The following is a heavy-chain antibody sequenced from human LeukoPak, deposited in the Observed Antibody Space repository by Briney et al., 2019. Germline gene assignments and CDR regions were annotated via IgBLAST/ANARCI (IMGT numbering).Heavy chain of an antibody. CDR1: GLTFSSFS. CDR2: ISSSSSTI. D-gene: IGHD6-13*01. Sequence: PGGSLRLSCAASGLTFSSFSMNWVRQAPGRGVEWVSYISSSSSTIYYADSVKGRFTVSRDNAKNSLNLQMNSLRAEDTAVYYCARDPWAFSSSSRVYWGQGTLVTVSS. J-gene: IGHJ4*02. CDR3: ARDPWAFSSSSRVY. V-gene: IGHV3-48*01.